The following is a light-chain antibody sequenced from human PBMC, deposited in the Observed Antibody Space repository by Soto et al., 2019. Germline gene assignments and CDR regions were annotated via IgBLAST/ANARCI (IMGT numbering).Light chain of an antibody. Sequence: EIVLTQSPGTLSLSPGERATLSCRASQSISSSHLAWYQQRPGQAPRLLSYGASSRAIGIPDRFSGSGSGTEFTLTISRLEPEDFALYHCQHYDNSPVAFGGGTKVEIK. V-gene: IGKV3-20*01. CDR2: GAS. J-gene: IGKJ4*01. CDR3: QHYDNSPVA. CDR1: QSISSSH.